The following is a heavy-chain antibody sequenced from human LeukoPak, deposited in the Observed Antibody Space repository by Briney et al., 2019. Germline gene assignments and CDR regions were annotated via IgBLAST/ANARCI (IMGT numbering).Heavy chain of an antibody. D-gene: IGHD4-23*01. CDR1: GFIFSGYA. Sequence: GGSLRLSCVASGFIFSGYAMHWVRQAPGKGLEWVAIISHDGTNEYHADSVKGRFTISRDNSKNTLYLQMNSLISEDTAVYLCARDFGGLRWNYYFDYWGQGTLVTVSS. CDR2: ISHDGTNE. CDR3: ARDFGGLRWNYYFDY. J-gene: IGHJ4*02. V-gene: IGHV3-30*04.